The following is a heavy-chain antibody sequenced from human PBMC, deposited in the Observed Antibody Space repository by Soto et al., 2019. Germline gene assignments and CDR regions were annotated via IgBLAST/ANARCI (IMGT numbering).Heavy chain of an antibody. D-gene: IGHD3-3*01. J-gene: IGHJ6*02. V-gene: IGHV1-2*02. CDR1: VYTFACYY. Sequence: XSVKVSCKASVYTFACYYMHWVRQAPGQGLEWMGWINPNSGGTNYAQKFQGRVTMTRDTSISTAYMELSRLRSDDTAVYYCARGGTVLRFLEWLPPKYYYGMDVWGQGTTVTVSS. CDR2: INPNSGGT. CDR3: ARGGTVLRFLEWLPPKYYYGMDV.